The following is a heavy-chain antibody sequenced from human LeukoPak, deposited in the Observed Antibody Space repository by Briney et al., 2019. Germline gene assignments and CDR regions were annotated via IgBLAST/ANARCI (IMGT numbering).Heavy chain of an antibody. CDR2: INPNSGGT. CDR1: GYTFTGYY. D-gene: IGHD6-19*01. Sequence: ASVKVSCKASGYTFTGYYMHWVRQAPGQGLEWMGWINPNSGGTNYAQKFQRWVTMTRDTSISTAYMELNRLTSDDTAVYYCARGGHSSCWPGDWFDPWGQGTPVTVSS. J-gene: IGHJ5*02. CDR3: ARGGHSSCWPGDWFDP. V-gene: IGHV1-2*04.